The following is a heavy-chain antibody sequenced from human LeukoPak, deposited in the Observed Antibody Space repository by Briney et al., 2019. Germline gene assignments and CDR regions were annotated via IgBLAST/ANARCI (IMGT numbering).Heavy chain of an antibody. Sequence: GGSLRLSCLTSGFTLSTNAMSWVRQAPGKGLEWISGISGSGASTYYADSVKGRFTTSRDDSRNTLYLQMNSLRGDDTAVYYCAKDVGKWESLHFFDYWGQGTLVTVSS. CDR2: ISGSGAST. J-gene: IGHJ4*02. D-gene: IGHD1-26*01. CDR3: AKDVGKWESLHFFDY. V-gene: IGHV3-23*01. CDR1: GFTLSTNA.